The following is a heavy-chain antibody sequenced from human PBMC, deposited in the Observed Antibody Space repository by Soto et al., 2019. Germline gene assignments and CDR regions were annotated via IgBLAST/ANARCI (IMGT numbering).Heavy chain of an antibody. J-gene: IGHJ4*02. CDR2: IYYSGST. CDR3: ARFVRRYYFEY. Sequence: SETLSLTCTVSGGSISSSSYYWGWIRQPPGKGLEWIGSIYYSGSTYYNPSLKSRVTISVDTSKNQFSLKLSSVTAADTAVYYCARFVRRYYFEYWGQGTLVTVSS. CDR1: GGSISSSSYY. V-gene: IGHV4-39*01. D-gene: IGHD3-10*02.